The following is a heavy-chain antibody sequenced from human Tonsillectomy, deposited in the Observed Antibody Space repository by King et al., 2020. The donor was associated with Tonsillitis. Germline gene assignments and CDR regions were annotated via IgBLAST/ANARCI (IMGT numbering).Heavy chain of an antibody. CDR2: IRGNGGIT. D-gene: IGHD2-15*01. CDR1: GLVFKSYA. V-gene: IGHV3-23*04. Sequence: VQLVESGGGLVQPGGSLRLSCAASGLVFKSYAMNWVRQAPGKGLEGVSVIRGNGGITYYADSVKGRFTISRDNSKNTLYLQMNSLRDEDTAVYYCAKSLRMVTATSDVFDIWGQGTMVTVSS. J-gene: IGHJ3*02. CDR3: AKSLRMVTATSDVFDI.